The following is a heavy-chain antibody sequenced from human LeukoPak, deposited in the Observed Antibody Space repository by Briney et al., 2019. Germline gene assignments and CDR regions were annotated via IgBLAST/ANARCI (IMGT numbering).Heavy chain of an antibody. Sequence: PGGSLRLSCAASGFTVSSNYMSWVRQAPGKGLEWVSVIYSVGGTYYADSVKGRFTISRDNSKNTVYLQMNSLRAEDTAVYYCGKNRYSGSLSPFDIWGQGTMVTVSS. CDR3: GKNRYSGSLSPFDI. CDR1: GFTVSSNY. V-gene: IGHV3-53*01. CDR2: IYSVGGT. D-gene: IGHD1-26*01. J-gene: IGHJ3*02.